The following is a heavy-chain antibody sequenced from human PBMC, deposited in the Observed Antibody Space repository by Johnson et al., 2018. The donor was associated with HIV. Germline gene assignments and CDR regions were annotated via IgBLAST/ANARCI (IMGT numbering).Heavy chain of an antibody. Sequence: VQLVESGGGVVRPGGSLRLSCVASGFNFDDYGMSWVRQAPGKGLEWVSVIYSGGSTYYADSVKGRFTISRDNSKNTLYLQMNSLRAEDTAVYYCAAVDTVMVTGAFDIWGQGTMVTVSS. CDR1: GFNFDDYG. CDR3: AAVDTVMVTGAFDI. J-gene: IGHJ3*02. V-gene: IGHV3-66*01. CDR2: IYSGGST. D-gene: IGHD5-18*01.